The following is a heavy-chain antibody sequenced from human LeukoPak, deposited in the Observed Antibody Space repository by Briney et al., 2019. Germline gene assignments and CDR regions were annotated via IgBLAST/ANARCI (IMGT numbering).Heavy chain of an antibody. Sequence: ASVKVSCKASGYTFTGYYMHWVRQAPGQGLEWMGWINPNSGGTNYAQKFQGRVTMARDTSIGTAYMELSRLRSDDTAVYYCARDRDSSWYRSFDYWGQGTLVTVSS. J-gene: IGHJ4*02. CDR1: GYTFTGYY. CDR3: ARDRDSSWYRSFDY. V-gene: IGHV1-2*02. CDR2: INPNSGGT. D-gene: IGHD6-13*01.